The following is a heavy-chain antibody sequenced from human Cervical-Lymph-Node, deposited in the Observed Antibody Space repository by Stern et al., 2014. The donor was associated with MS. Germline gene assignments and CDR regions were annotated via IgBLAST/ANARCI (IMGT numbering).Heavy chain of an antibody. V-gene: IGHV1-18*01. Sequence: QVQLVQSGAEMKKPGASVKVSCKASGYTFTSYGIGWVRQATGQGLAWMGWISAKNGNTEYAQNLQGRVTMTRDTSTSTAYMELRSLRSDDTAVYYCARNVYSNYPFDYWGQGTLVTVSS. CDR1: GYTFTSYG. CDR2: ISAKNGNT. J-gene: IGHJ4*02. D-gene: IGHD4-11*01. CDR3: ARNVYSNYPFDY.